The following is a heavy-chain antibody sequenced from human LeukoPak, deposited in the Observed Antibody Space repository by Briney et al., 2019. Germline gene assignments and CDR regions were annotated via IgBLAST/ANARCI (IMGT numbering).Heavy chain of an antibody. Sequence: GYTFTSXXINWXRQATGQGLEWMGWMNPNSGNTGYAQKFQGRVTMARNTSISTAYMELSSLRPEDTAVYYCARGLQIDYWGQGTLVTVSS. CDR1: GYTFTSXX. CDR3: ARGLQIDY. V-gene: IGHV1-8*01. J-gene: IGHJ4*02. CDR2: MNPNSGNT.